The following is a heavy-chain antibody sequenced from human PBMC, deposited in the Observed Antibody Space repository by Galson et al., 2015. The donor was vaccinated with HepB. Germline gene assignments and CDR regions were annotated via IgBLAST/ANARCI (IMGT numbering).Heavy chain of an antibody. Sequence: QSGAEVKKPGESLRISCKGSGYSFTSYWISWVRQMPGKGLEWMGRIDPSDSYTNYSPSFQGHVTISADKSISTAYLQWSSLKASDTAMYYCARRGDELVEGDYYYMDVWGKGTTVTVSS. CDR1: GYSFTSYW. D-gene: IGHD6-6*01. J-gene: IGHJ6*03. CDR2: IDPSDSYT. CDR3: ARRGDELVEGDYYYMDV. V-gene: IGHV5-10-1*01.